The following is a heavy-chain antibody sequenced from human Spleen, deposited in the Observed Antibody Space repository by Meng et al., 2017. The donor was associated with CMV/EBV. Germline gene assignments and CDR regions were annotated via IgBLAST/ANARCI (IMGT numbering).Heavy chain of an antibody. Sequence: GESLKISCAASGFTFSSYSMNWVRQAPGKGLEWVSYISSSSSTIYYADSVKGRFTISRDNAKNSLYLQMNSLRAEDTAVYYCARGAFDIWGQGTMVTVSS. CDR1: GFTFSSYS. CDR3: ARGAFDI. CDR2: ISSSSSTI. J-gene: IGHJ3*02. V-gene: IGHV3-48*04.